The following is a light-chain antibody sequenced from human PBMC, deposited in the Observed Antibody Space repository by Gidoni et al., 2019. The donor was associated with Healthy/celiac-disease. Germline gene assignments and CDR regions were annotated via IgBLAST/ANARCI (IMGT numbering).Light chain of an antibody. J-gene: IGKJ4*01. CDR3: QQSSGT. Sequence: DIQMTQSPSSLSASVGDRVTITCRASQSISSYLNWYQQKPGKAPKLLIYAASSLQSGVPSRVSGSGSGTDFTLTISSLQPEDFATYYCQQSSGTFGGGTKVEIK. CDR1: QSISSY. V-gene: IGKV1-39*01. CDR2: AAS.